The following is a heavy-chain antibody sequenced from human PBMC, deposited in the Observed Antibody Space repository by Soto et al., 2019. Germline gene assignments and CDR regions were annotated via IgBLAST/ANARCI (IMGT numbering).Heavy chain of an antibody. CDR2: VYYSGNT. Sequence: QVQLQESGPGLVKPSETLSLTCTVSGGSISPYYWSWIRQPPGKGLEWIGYVYYSGNTNYNPSLNRPVTISVYTSRNRFSLNLTSATAADTAVYYCARKGAAASYAHYYMDVWGRGTAVTVSS. CDR3: ARKGAAASYAHYYMDV. J-gene: IGHJ6*03. CDR1: GGSISPYY. V-gene: IGHV4-59*01. D-gene: IGHD6-13*01.